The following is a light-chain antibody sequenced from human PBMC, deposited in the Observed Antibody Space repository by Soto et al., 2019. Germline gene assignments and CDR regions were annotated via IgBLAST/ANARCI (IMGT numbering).Light chain of an antibody. J-gene: IGKJ1*01. V-gene: IGKV3-20*01. Sequence: EIVLTQSPGTLSLSPGERATLSCRASQSVSNNYLAWYQQKPGQAPRLLIHGASSRATGIPDRFSGSGSGTDSTLTISSLEPEDFAVYYCQQYGSPPWTFGQGTKV. CDR3: QQYGSPPWT. CDR1: QSVSNNY. CDR2: GAS.